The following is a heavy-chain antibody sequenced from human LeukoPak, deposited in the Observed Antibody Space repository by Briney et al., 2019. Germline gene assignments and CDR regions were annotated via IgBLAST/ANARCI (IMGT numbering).Heavy chain of an antibody. CDR2: ISSSSSYI. CDR1: GFTFSSYS. CDR3: AKDTIPDYGDQGGFDY. V-gene: IGHV3-21*04. Sequence: PGGSLRLSCAASGFTFSSYSMNWVRQAPGKGLEWVSSISSSSSYIYYADSVKGRFTISRDNAKNSLYLQMNSLRAEDTALYYCAKDTIPDYGDQGGFDYWGQGTLVTVSS. D-gene: IGHD4-17*01. J-gene: IGHJ4*02.